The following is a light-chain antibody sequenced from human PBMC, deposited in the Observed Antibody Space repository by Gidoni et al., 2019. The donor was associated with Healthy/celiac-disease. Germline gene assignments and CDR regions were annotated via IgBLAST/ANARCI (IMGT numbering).Light chain of an antibody. J-gene: IGKJ4*01. V-gene: IGKV3-11*01. CDR2: DAS. Sequence: EIVLTQSPATLSLSPGERATLSCRASQSVSSYLAWYQQKPGQAPRLLIYDASNRATGIPARFSGSGSVTDFTLTISSLEPEDFAVYYCQQRSNWLQQLTFGGGTKVEIK. CDR1: QSVSSY. CDR3: QQRSNWLQQLT.